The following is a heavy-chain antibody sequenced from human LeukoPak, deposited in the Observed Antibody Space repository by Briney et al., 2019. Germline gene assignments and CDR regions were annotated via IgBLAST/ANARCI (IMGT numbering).Heavy chain of an antibody. CDR3: ARSRYDYIWGIDY. CDR1: GFTFSSYA. J-gene: IGHJ4*02. Sequence: PGGSLRLSCAASGFTFSSYAMHWVRQAPGKGLEWVAVISYDGSNKYYADSVKGRYTISRENAKNTLYLQMNSLRDEDTAVFYCARSRYDYIWGIDYWGQRTLVTISS. D-gene: IGHD3-16*01. CDR2: ISYDGSNK. V-gene: IGHV3-30*04.